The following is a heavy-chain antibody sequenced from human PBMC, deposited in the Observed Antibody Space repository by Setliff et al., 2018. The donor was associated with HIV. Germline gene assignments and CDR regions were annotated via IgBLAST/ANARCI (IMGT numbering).Heavy chain of an antibody. CDR1: GGSISSGGFY. V-gene: IGHV4-31*03. CDR2: IYNTGST. J-gene: IGHJ4*02. Sequence: SETLSLTCTVTGGSISSGGFYWTWIRQHPGKGLEWIGYIYNTGSTYHSPSLESRVTISIDTSKNHFSLKLSSVAAADTAVYYCARRYHDASGFYNSWGQGVLVTVSS. CDR3: ARRYHDASGFYNS. D-gene: IGHD1-1*01.